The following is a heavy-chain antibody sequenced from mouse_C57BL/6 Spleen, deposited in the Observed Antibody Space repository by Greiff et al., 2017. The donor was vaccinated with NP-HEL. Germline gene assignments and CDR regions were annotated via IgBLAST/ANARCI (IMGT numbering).Heavy chain of an antibody. CDR2: IHPSDSDT. V-gene: IGHV1-74*01. CDR1: GYTFTSYW. Sequence: QVHVKQPGAELVKPGASVKVSCKASGYTFTSYWMHWVKQRPGQGLEWIGRIHPSDSDTNYNQKFKGKATLTVDKSSSTAYMQLSSLTSEDSAVYYCAFLYGSRYWYFDVWGTGTTVTVSS. J-gene: IGHJ1*03. D-gene: IGHD1-1*01. CDR3: AFLYGSRYWYFDV.